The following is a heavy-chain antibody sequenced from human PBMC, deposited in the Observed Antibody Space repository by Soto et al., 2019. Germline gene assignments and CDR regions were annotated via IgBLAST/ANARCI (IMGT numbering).Heavy chain of an antibody. CDR1: GGSISSYY. CDR3: ARGPSGSYYYYYGMDV. D-gene: IGHD1-26*01. Sequence: SETLSLTCTVSGGSISSYYWSWIRQPAGKGLEWIGRIYTSGSTNYNPSLKSRVTMSVDTSKNQFSLKLSSVTAADTAVYYCARGPSGSYYYYYGMDVWGQGTTVTVSS. V-gene: IGHV4-4*07. J-gene: IGHJ6*02. CDR2: IYTSGST.